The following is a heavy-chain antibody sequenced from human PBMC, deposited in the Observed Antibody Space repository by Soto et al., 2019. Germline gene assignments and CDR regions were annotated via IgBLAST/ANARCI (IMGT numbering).Heavy chain of an antibody. CDR3: ARGSPVVVVPAAIRPFYYYGMDV. D-gene: IGHD2-2*02. J-gene: IGHJ6*02. Sequence: GASVKVSCKASGGTFSSYAISWVRQAPGQGLEWMGGIIPIFGTANYAQKFQGRVTITADKSTSTAYMELSSLRSEDTAVYYCARGSPVVVVPAAIRPFYYYGMDVWGHGTTVTVSS. CDR1: GGTFSSYA. V-gene: IGHV1-69*06. CDR2: IIPIFGTA.